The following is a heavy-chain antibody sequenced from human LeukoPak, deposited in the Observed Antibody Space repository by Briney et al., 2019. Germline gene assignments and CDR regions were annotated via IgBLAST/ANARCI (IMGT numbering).Heavy chain of an antibody. J-gene: IGHJ2*01. Sequence: SETLSLTCAVSGGSISSGGYSWSWIRQPPGKGLEWIGYIYHSGSTYYNPSLKSRVTISVDRSKNQFSLKLSSVTAADTAVYYCAREGGYGDYWYFDLWGRRTLVTVSS. CDR1: GGSISSGGYS. CDR3: AREGGYGDYWYFDL. D-gene: IGHD4-17*01. CDR2: IYHSGST. V-gene: IGHV4-30-2*01.